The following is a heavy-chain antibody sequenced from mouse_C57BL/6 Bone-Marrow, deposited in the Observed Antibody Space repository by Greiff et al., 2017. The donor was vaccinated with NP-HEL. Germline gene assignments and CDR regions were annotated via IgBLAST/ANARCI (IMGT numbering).Heavy chain of an antibody. CDR3: ARHGNYGNYYAMDY. J-gene: IGHJ4*01. CDR1: GFTFSSYT. Sequence: EVKLVESGGGLVKPGGSLKLSCAASGFTFSSYTMSWVRQTPEKRLEWVATISGGGGNTYYQDSVKGRFTISRDNAKNTLYLQMSSLRSEDTALYYCARHGNYGNYYAMDYWGQGTSVTVSS. D-gene: IGHD1-2*01. CDR2: ISGGGGNT. V-gene: IGHV5-9*01.